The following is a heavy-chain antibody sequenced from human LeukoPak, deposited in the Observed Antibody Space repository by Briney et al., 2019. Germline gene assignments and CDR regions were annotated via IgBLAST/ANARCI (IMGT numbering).Heavy chain of an antibody. CDR3: VKGVLGYSVPFLDS. J-gene: IGHJ4*02. D-gene: IGHD3-10*02. V-gene: IGHV3-9*01. Sequence: GRSLRLSCVVSGFTFDDYAMHWVRQAPGKGLEWVSGISWNSGSIGYADSVKGRFTISRDNSKNTLYLQMKSLRAEDTAIYYCVKGVLGYSVPFLDSWGQGTLVTVSS. CDR1: GFTFDDYA. CDR2: ISWNSGSI.